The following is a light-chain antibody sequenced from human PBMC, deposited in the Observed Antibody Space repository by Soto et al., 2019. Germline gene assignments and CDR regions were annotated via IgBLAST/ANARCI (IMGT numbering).Light chain of an antibody. J-gene: IGKJ1*01. CDR2: GAS. Sequence: EIVMTQSPATLSMSPGERATLSCRASQSVSSNLAWYQQKPGQPPRLLIYGASARATGIPARFSGSGSGTEFTLTISSRQSEDFAVYYCQQYTNWPPWTFGQGTRVEIK. CDR3: QQYTNWPPWT. V-gene: IGKV3-15*01. CDR1: QSVSSN.